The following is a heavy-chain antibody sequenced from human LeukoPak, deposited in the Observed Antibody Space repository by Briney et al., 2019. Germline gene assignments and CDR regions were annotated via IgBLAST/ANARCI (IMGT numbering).Heavy chain of an antibody. CDR2: IYYSGST. CDR3: ARPRIEMATIPFDC. V-gene: IGHV4-30-4*08. Sequence: SETLSLTCTVSGGSISSGGYYWSWIRQHPGKGLEWIGYIYYSGSTYYNPSLKSRVTISVDTSKNQFSLKLSSVTAADTAVYYCARPRIEMATIPFDCWGQGTLVTVSS. J-gene: IGHJ4*02. CDR1: GGSISSGGYY. D-gene: IGHD5-24*01.